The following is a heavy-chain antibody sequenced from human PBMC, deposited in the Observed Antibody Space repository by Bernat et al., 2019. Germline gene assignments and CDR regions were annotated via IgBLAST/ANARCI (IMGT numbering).Heavy chain of an antibody. CDR2: ISYDGSNK. D-gene: IGHD1-26*01. CDR3: AKDRAGGSYYNYGMDV. V-gene: IGHV3-30*18. CDR1: GFTFSSYG. Sequence: QVQLVESGGGVVQPGRSLRLSCAASGFTFSSYGMHWVRLAPGKGLEWVAVISYDGSNKYYADSVKGRFTISRDNSKNTLYLQMNSLRAEDTAVYYCAKDRAGGSYYNYGMDVWGQGTTVTVSS. J-gene: IGHJ6*02.